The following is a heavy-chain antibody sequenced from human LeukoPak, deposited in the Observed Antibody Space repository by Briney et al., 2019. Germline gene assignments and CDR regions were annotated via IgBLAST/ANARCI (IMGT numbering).Heavy chain of an antibody. J-gene: IGHJ4*02. V-gene: IGHV1-69*13. D-gene: IGHD3-16*02. CDR3: AREDRNAPHY. CDR2: IIPIFGTA. Sequence: SVKVSCKASGGTSSSYAISWVRQAPGQGLEWMGGIIPIFGTANYAQKFQGRVTITADESTSTAYMELSSLRSEDTAVYYCAREDRNAPHYWGQGTLVTVSS. CDR1: GGTSSSYA.